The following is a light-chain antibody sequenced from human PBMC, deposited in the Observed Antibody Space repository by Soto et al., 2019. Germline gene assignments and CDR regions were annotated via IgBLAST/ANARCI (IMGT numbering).Light chain of an antibody. V-gene: IGKV1-39*01. J-gene: IGKJ1*01. CDR3: QQSYSRPRT. Sequence: DIQVTQSPPTLSASVGDRVTITCRASQTISSWMAWYQQKPGKAPKLLVYDASSLQSGVASRFSGSGSGTDFTLTISSLQPEDFATYFCQQSYSRPRTFGRGTKVDIK. CDR2: DAS. CDR1: QTISSW.